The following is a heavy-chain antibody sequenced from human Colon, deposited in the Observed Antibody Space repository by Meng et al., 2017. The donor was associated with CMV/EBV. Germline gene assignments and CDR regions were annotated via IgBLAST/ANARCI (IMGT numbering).Heavy chain of an antibody. CDR2: INPSDGGP. D-gene: IGHD2-8*01. J-gene: IGHJ5*02. V-gene: IGHV1-46*01. CDR3: AREYCTTFRCSYNPHWYDP. CDR1: GYTFTSYH. Sequence: ASVKVSCKASGYTFTSYHVHWVRQAPGQGLEWVGMINPSDGGPTYAQKFQGRVTMTRDTSTNTVYMDLSSLRSEDTALYFCAREYCTTFRCSYNPHWYDPWGQETLVTVSS.